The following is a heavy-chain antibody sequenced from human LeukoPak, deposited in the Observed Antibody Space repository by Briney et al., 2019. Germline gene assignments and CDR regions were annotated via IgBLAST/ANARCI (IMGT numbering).Heavy chain of an antibody. CDR3: ARKDYYYDSSGYYSGSAFDI. D-gene: IGHD3-22*01. J-gene: IGHJ3*02. Sequence: ASVKVSCKASGYTFTGYYMHWVRQAPGQGLEWMGWINPNSGGTNYAQKFQGRVTMTRDTSISTAYMELSRLRSEDTAVYYCARKDYYYDSSGYYSGSAFDIWGQGTMVTVSS. CDR2: INPNSGGT. V-gene: IGHV1-2*02. CDR1: GYTFTGYY.